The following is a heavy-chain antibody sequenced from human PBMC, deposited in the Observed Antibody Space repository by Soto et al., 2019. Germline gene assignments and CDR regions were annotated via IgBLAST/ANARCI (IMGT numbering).Heavy chain of an antibody. V-gene: IGHV1-18*01. D-gene: IGHD1-1*01. J-gene: IGHJ4*02. CDR3: ARGRYGDY. CDR1: GYTFTSYG. Sequence: QVHLVQSGAEVKKPGASVKVSCKGSGYTFTSYGITWVRQAPGQGLGWMGWISARNGDTDYPQKLQGRVTVTRDTSTSTAYMELRSLRSDDTAVYYCARGRYGDYWGQGALVTVSS. CDR2: ISARNGDT.